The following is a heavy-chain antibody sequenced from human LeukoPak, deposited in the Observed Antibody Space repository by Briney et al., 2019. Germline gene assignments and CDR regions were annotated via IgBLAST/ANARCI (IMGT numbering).Heavy chain of an antibody. CDR2: ISGYNGNT. CDR3: ARDPRPGYYYDSQKWFDP. Sequence: ASVKVSCKASGYTFTSYGISWVRQAPGQGPEWMGWISGYNGNTKYAQKLQGRVTMTTDTSTSTAYMELRSLRSDDTAVYYCARDPRPGYYYDSQKWFDPWGQGTLVTVSS. V-gene: IGHV1-18*01. J-gene: IGHJ5*02. D-gene: IGHD3-22*01. CDR1: GYTFTSYG.